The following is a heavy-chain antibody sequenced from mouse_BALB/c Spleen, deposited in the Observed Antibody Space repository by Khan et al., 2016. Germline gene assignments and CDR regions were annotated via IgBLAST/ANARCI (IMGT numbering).Heavy chain of an antibody. Sequence: QVQLQQPGAELVKPGTSVKLSCKASGYNFTSYWINWVKLRPGQGLEWIGDIYPGSGSTNYNEKFKSKATLTVDTSSSTAYMQLSSLASEDSARYYWARAALSYGSSYWYFDVWGAGTTVTVSS. CDR2: IYPGSGST. CDR3: ARAALSYGSSYWYFDV. V-gene: IGHV1-55*01. J-gene: IGHJ1*01. CDR1: GYNFTSYW. D-gene: IGHD1-1*01.